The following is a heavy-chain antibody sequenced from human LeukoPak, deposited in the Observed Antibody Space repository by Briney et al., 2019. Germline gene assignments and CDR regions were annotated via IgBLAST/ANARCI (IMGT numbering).Heavy chain of an antibody. Sequence: ASVKVSCKASGYTFTGYYMHWVRQAPGQGLEWMGWISAYNGNTNYAQKLQGRVTMTTDTSTSTAYMELRSLRSDDTAVYYCAREGNYCSGGSCYRKFDYWGQGTLVTVSS. CDR2: ISAYNGNT. V-gene: IGHV1-18*04. CDR3: AREGNYCSGGSCYRKFDY. D-gene: IGHD2-15*01. J-gene: IGHJ4*02. CDR1: GYTFTGYY.